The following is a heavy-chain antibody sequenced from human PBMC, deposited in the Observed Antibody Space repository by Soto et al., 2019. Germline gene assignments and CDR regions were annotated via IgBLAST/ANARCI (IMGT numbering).Heavy chain of an antibody. CDR1: GGTFSSYT. D-gene: IGHD6-13*01. Sequence: QVQLVQSGAEVKKPGSSVKVSCKASGGTFSSYTISWVRQAPGQGLEWMGRIIPILGIANYAQKFQGRVTXXAXKXKSTAYMELSSLRSEDTAVYYCARDPGVAAAGTFDYWGQGTLVTVSS. J-gene: IGHJ4*02. V-gene: IGHV1-69*08. CDR2: IIPILGIA. CDR3: ARDPGVAAAGTFDY.